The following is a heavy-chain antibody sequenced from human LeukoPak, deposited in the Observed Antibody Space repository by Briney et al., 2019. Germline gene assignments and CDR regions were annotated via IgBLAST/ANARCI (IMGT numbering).Heavy chain of an antibody. CDR3: ARDRPTLWFGEGNWFDP. CDR1: GGSISSYY. CDR2: IYYSGST. Sequence: SETLSLTCTVSGGSISSYYWSWIRQPPGKGLEWIGYIYYSGSTNYNPSLKSRVTISVDTSKNQFSLKLSSVTAADTAMYYCARDRPTLWFGEGNWFDPWGQGTLVTVSS. V-gene: IGHV4-59*01. D-gene: IGHD3-10*01. J-gene: IGHJ5*02.